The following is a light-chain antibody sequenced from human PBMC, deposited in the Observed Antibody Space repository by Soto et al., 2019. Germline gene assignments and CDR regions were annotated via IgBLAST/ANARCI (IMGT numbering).Light chain of an antibody. J-gene: IGKJ4*01. Sequence: ERVMTQSPATLSVSPGERATLSCRASQSVGSHLAWYQQKHGQAPRLLIYGASTRATGIPARFSGSGSGTEFTLTINSLHSDDFAVYYCHQYTSWPTLTFGGGTKVDIK. CDR1: QSVGSH. V-gene: IGKV3-15*01. CDR3: HQYTSWPTLT. CDR2: GAS.